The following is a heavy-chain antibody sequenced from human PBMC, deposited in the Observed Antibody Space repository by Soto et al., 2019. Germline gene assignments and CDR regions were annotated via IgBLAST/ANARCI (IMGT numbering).Heavy chain of an antibody. CDR2: INPFYGET. D-gene: IGHD2-2*01. Sequence: GASVKVSCKASGYTFSSYHMHWVRQAPGQGLEWMGVINPFYGETRYAQKFQGRVTMTRDTSTSTVYMELSSLRSEDTAVYYCARARGTSFGYNYFDHWGQGTLVTVSS. V-gene: IGHV1-46*01. CDR3: ARARGTSFGYNYFDH. J-gene: IGHJ5*02. CDR1: GYTFSSYH.